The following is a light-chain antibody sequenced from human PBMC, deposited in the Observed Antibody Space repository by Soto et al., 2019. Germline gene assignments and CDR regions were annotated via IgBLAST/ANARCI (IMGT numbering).Light chain of an antibody. J-gene: IGKJ4*01. CDR2: AAS. Sequence: AIQMTQSPFSLSASVGDRVTITCRASQGIRNDLGWYQQKPGKAPKLLIYAASSLQSGVPSRFSGSGSGTDFTLTISNLQPEDFATYYCLQDYTYPLTFGGGTKVEIK. V-gene: IGKV1-6*01. CDR3: LQDYTYPLT. CDR1: QGIRND.